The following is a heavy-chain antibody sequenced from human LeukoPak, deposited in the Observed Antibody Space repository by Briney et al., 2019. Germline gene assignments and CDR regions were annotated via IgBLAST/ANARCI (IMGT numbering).Heavy chain of an antibody. J-gene: IGHJ4*02. CDR1: GGSFSGYY. CDR2: INHSGST. V-gene: IGHV4-34*01. CDR3: ARGTRGDYSSGWYLY. Sequence: NSSETLSLTCAVYGGSFSGYYWSWIRQPPGKGLEWIGEINHSGSTNYNPSLKSRVTISVDTSKNQFSLKLSSVTAADTAVYYCARGTRGDYSSGWYLYWGQGTLVTVSS. D-gene: IGHD6-19*01.